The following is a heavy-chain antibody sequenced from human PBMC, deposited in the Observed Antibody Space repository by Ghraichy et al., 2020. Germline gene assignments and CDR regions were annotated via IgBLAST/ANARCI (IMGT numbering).Heavy chain of an antibody. V-gene: IGHV3-23*01. CDR3: AKGGAAAGTGGRYYYSGMDV. D-gene: IGHD6-13*01. J-gene: IGHJ6*02. CDR2: ISGGGSNT. Sequence: GESLNISCAASGFTFSSYAMTWVRQAPGKGLDWVSGISGGGSNTYYADSVKGRFTISRDNSKNTLYLQMNSLRVEDTAVYYCAKGGAAAGTGGRYYYSGMDVWGQGTTVTVSS. CDR1: GFTFSSYA.